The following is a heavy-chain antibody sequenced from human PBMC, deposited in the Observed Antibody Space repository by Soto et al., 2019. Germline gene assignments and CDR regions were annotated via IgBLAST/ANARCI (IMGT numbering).Heavy chain of an antibody. D-gene: IGHD2-21*01. J-gene: IGHJ5*02. V-gene: IGHV4-31*03. CDR1: GAALNSGNYY. CDR3: ARLRIATNNYKWFDP. Sequence: TLSLTCSVSGAALNSGNYYWSWIRQVPGKGLEWIGHIYVTGAVDYNPSLRDRITIPQDTSERQFSLNLRLVTAADTAVYYCARLRIATNNYKWFDPWGQGTLVTVS. CDR2: IYVTGAV.